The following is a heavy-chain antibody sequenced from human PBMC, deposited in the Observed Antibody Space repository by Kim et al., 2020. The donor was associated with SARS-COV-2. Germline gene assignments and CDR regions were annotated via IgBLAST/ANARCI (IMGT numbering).Heavy chain of an antibody. V-gene: IGHV3-74*01. CDR2: INSDGSST. CDR3: ARGSSRLAAALCY. J-gene: IGHJ4*02. D-gene: IGHD6-13*01. CDR1: GFTFSSYW. Sequence: GGSPRLSCAASGFTFSSYWMHWVRQAPGKGLVWVSRINSDGSSTSYADSVKGRFTISRDNAKNTLYLQMNSLRAEDTAVYYCARGSSRLAAALCYWGQGTLVTVSS.